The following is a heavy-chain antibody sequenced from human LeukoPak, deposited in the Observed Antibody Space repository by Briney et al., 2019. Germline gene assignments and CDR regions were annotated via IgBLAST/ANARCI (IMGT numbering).Heavy chain of an antibody. J-gene: IGHJ4*02. Sequence: PGGTLRLSCAASGFTFSSYSMNWVRQAPGKGLEWVSSISSSSNYIYYADSVKGRFTISRDNAKNSLYLQMNSLRAEDTAVYYGARRDWGYFDYGGQGTLVTVSS. D-gene: IGHD2-21*02. V-gene: IGHV3-21*01. CDR2: ISSSSNYI. CDR3: ARRDWGYFDY. CDR1: GFTFSSYS.